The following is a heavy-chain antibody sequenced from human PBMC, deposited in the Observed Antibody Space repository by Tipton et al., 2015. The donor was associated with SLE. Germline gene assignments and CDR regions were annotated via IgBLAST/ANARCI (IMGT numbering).Heavy chain of an antibody. Sequence: GLVKPSQTLSLTCTVSGGSINSESYYWSWIRQPPGKGLEWIGYIHYSGTTNYNPSLKSRVTMSVDTSKNPFSLNLRSVTAADTAMYYCARPRERDYNDAFDIWGQGTMVIVSS. V-gene: IGHV4-61*01. CDR1: GGSINSESYY. D-gene: IGHD4-11*01. J-gene: IGHJ3*02. CDR2: IHYSGTT. CDR3: ARPRERDYNDAFDI.